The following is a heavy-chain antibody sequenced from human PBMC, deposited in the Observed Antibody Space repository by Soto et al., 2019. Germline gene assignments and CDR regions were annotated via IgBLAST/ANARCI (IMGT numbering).Heavy chain of an antibody. CDR3: ARSRGSYYSNFDS. J-gene: IGHJ4*02. V-gene: IGHV1-69*08. Sequence: QVQLVQSGAEVKKPGSSVKVSCKASADTFTGYTVTWVRQAPGQGLEWVGRVIPILGASNFAQKFQGRVTISADKSMDTAYMVLTGLTSEDTAVYYCARSRGSYYSNFDSWGQGTLVTVSS. D-gene: IGHD3-10*01. CDR2: VIPILGAS. CDR1: ADTFTGYT.